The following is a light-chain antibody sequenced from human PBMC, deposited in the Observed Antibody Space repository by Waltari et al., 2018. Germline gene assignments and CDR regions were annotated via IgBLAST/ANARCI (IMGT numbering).Light chain of an antibody. J-gene: IGKJ1*01. CDR3: QQFNDWPRT. Sequence: EVVMTQSPATLSVSTGGRATLSCRASRSISINLGWYQQRPGQAPRLLIYGASTRATDVPARFEGSGSGTEFTLAISSLQSEDAAVYYCQQFNDWPRTFGQGTTVEVK. V-gene: IGKV3-15*01. CDR1: RSISIN. CDR2: GAS.